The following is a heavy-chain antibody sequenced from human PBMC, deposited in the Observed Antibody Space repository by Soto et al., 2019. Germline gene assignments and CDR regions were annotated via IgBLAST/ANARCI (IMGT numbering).Heavy chain of an antibody. CDR3: ARGGRSTRAGRGWLDP. D-gene: IGHD6-13*01. CDR1: VDSVSSNNAA. CDR2: TSYRSKWYH. J-gene: IGHJ5*02. V-gene: IGHV6-1*01. Sequence: QTLSLTSAISVDSVSSNNAAWNWIRQSPSRGLEWLGRTSYRSKWYHDYAVSVKRRIIINPDTSKNQFSLQLNSVTPEDTAVYYCARGGRSTRAGRGWLDPWGQGTLVPVSS.